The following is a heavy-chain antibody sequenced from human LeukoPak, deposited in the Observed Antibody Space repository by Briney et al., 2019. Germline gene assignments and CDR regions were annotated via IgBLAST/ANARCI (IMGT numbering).Heavy chain of an antibody. CDR1: GGSISSGGYY. CDR3: ARDSPPSYGVDY. V-gene: IGHV4-31*03. D-gene: IGHD4-17*01. J-gene: IGHJ4*02. Sequence: SETLSLTCTVSGGSISSGGYYWSWIRQHPGKGLEWTGYIYYSGSTYYNPSLKSRVTISVDTSKNQFSLKLSSVTAADTAVYYCARDSPPSYGVDYWGQGTLVTVSS. CDR2: IYYSGST.